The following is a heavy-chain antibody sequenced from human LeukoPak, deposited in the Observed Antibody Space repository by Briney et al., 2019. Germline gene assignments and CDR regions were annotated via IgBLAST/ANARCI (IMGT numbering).Heavy chain of an antibody. Sequence: GGSLRLSCAASGFTFDDYGMSWVRQAPGKGLEWVSGINWNGGSTGYADSVKGRFTISRDNAKNSLYLQMNSLRAGDTALYYCARTSSTSSGGTAASFDYWGQGTLVTVSS. CDR3: ARTSSTSSGGTAASFDY. CDR2: INWNGGST. V-gene: IGHV3-20*04. J-gene: IGHJ4*02. CDR1: GFTFDDYG. D-gene: IGHD2-2*01.